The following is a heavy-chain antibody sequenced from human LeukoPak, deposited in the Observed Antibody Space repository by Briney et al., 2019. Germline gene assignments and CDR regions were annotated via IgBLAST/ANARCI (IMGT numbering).Heavy chain of an antibody. V-gene: IGHV3-7*03. D-gene: IGHD3-22*01. CDR2: IKQDGTEK. CDR1: GFTFSNYW. Sequence: PGGSLRLSCAASGFTFSNYWMTWVRQAPGKGLQWVANIKQDGTEKNYVDSVKGRFTISRDNAKNSLYLQMNSLRAEDTALYYCAKGNSPYYYDSSGYYPYYFDYWGQGTLVTVSS. J-gene: IGHJ4*02. CDR3: AKGNSPYYYDSSGYYPYYFDY.